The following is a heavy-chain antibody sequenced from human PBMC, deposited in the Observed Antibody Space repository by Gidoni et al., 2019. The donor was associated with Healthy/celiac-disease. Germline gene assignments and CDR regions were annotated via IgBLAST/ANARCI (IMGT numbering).Heavy chain of an antibody. D-gene: IGHD1-26*01. V-gene: IGHV3-48*03. CDR3: ARDPQVGVDGDFDY. CDR1: GFPFSSYE. J-gene: IGHJ4*02. Sequence: EVQLVESGGGLVQPGGSLRLYCAASGFPFSSYEMNWVRQAPGKGLEWVSYISSSGSTIYYADSVKCRFTISRDNAKNSLYLQMNSLRAEDTAVYYCARDPQVGVDGDFDYWGQGTLVTVSS. CDR2: ISSSGSTI.